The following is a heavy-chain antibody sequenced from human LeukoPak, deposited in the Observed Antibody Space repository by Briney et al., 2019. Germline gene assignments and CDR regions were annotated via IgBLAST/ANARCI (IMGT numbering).Heavy chain of an antibody. CDR3: ASHYGSGFGS. V-gene: IGHV4-39*07. D-gene: IGHD3-10*01. J-gene: IGHJ4*02. CDR1: GVSISSSSYY. CDR2: IYYSGST. Sequence: SETLSLTCTVSGVSISSSSYYWGWIRQPPGKGLEWIGSIYYSGSTNYNPSLKSRVTISVDTSKNQFSLKLSSVTAADTAVYYCASHYGSGFGSWGQGTLVTVSS.